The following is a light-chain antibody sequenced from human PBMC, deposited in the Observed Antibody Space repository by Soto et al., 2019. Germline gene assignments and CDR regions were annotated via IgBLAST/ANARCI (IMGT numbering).Light chain of an antibody. Sequence: QSVLTQSPSASASLGASVKLTCTLSSGHSNYAIAWHQQQPEKGPRYLMKLDSDGSHNKGDGIPDRFSGSSSGAERYLTISSLQSEDEGDYYCQTWGTGIRVFGGGTKLTVL. CDR1: SGHSNYA. V-gene: IGLV4-69*01. CDR3: QTWGTGIRV. CDR2: LDSDGSH. J-gene: IGLJ3*02.